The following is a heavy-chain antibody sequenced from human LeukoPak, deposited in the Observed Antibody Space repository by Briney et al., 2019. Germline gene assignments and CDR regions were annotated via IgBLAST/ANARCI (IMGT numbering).Heavy chain of an antibody. J-gene: IGHJ4*02. Sequence: SETLSLTCAVYGGSFSGYYWSWIRQPPGKGLEWIGEINHSGSTDYNPSLKSRVTISVDTSKNQFSLKLSSVTAADTAVYYCARRIHYYDSSGYYYGGANRFDYWGQGTLVTVSS. CDR1: GGSFSGYY. V-gene: IGHV4-34*01. CDR3: ARRIHYYDSSGYYYGGANRFDY. D-gene: IGHD3-22*01. CDR2: INHSGST.